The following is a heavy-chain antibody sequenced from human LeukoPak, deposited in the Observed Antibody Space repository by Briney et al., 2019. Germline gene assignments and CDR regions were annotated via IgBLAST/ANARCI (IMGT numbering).Heavy chain of an antibody. CDR1: GYTFTGYY. D-gene: IGHD1-26*01. Sequence: WASVKVSCKASGYTFTGYYMHWVRQAPGQGLEWMGWISPDSGGTNYAQNLQGRVTVTRDTSISTAYMELSSLRSDDTAVYYCARGTLRIVGARGVPHGFDIWGQGTMVTVSS. J-gene: IGHJ3*02. V-gene: IGHV1-2*02. CDR3: ARGTLRIVGARGVPHGFDI. CDR2: ISPDSGGT.